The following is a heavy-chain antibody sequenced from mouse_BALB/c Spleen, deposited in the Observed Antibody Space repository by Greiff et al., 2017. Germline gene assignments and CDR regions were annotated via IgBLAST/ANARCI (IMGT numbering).Heavy chain of an antibody. CDR1: GFSLTSYG. D-gene: IGHD1-1*01. J-gene: IGHJ3*01. CDR2: IWAGGST. V-gene: IGHV2-9*02. CDR3: ARGEDNYYGSSPAWFAY. Sequence: VQLVESGPGLVAPSQSLSITCTVSGFSLTSYGVHWVRQPPGKGLEWLGVIWAGGSTNYNSALMSRLSISKDNSKSQVFLKMNSLQTDDTAMYYCARGEDNYYGSSPAWFAYWGQGTLVTVSA.